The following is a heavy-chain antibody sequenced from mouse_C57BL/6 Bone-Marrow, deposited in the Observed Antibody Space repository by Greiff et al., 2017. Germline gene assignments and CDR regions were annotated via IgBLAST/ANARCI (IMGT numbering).Heavy chain of an antibody. V-gene: IGHV5-9*01. Sequence: EVKVVESGGGLVKPGGSLKLSCAASGFTFSSYTMSWVRQTPEKRLEWVATISGGGGNTYYPDSVKGRFTISRDNAKNTLYLQMSSLRSEDTALYYCARQGRAYYFDDWGQGTTLTVSS. CDR3: ARQGRAYYFDD. CDR2: ISGGGGNT. J-gene: IGHJ2*01. CDR1: GFTFSSYT. D-gene: IGHD3-3*01.